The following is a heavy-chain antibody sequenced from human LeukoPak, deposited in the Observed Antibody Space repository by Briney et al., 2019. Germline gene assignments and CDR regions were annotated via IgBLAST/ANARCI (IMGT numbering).Heavy chain of an antibody. V-gene: IGHV4-31*03. D-gene: IGHD4/OR15-4a*01. CDR3: ARVIPPHLVMTKVPPGGFDP. J-gene: IGHJ5*02. Sequence: SETLSLTCTVSGGSISSGGYYWSWIRQHPGKGLEWIGYIYYSGSTYYNPSRKSRVTISVDTSKNPFSLKLSSVTAADREVYYCARVIPPHLVMTKVPPGGFDPWGQGTLVTVSS. CDR1: GGSISSGGYY. CDR2: IYYSGST.